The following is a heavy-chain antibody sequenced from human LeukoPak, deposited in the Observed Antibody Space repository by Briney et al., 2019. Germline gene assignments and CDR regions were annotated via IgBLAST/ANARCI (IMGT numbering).Heavy chain of an antibody. J-gene: IGHJ4*02. CDR3: ARREGGNTAMPLYYFDY. CDR1: GFTFSSYW. CDR2: INSDGSST. V-gene: IGHV3-74*01. D-gene: IGHD5-18*01. Sequence: PGGSLRLSCAASGFTFSSYWMHWVRQAPGKGLVWVSRINSDGSSTSYADSVKGRFTISRDNSKNTLYLQMNSLRAEDTAVYYCARREGGNTAMPLYYFDYWGQGTLVTVSS.